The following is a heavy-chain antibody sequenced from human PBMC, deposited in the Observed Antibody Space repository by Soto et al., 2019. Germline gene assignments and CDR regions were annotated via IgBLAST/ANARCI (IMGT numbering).Heavy chain of an antibody. CDR1: GDSISRSSHY. Sequence: SETLSLTCSVSGDSISRSSHYWGWIRQPPGKGLEWIGSVHISEKAYYNPSLKSRVTISVDTSKNQFSLALTSVTAADTAMYYCARGSTTEKVDSWGQGILVT. CDR2: VHISEKA. J-gene: IGHJ4*02. V-gene: IGHV4-39*07. CDR3: ARGSTTEKVDS.